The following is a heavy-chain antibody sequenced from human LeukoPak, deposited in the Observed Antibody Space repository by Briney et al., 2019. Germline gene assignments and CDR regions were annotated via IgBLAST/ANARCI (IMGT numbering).Heavy chain of an antibody. J-gene: IGHJ6*02. Sequence: ASVKVSCKASGYTFTSYGISWVRQALGQGLEWMGWISAYNGNTNYAQKLQGRVTMTTDTSTSTAYMELRSLRSDDTAVYYCARDREDRSGYDLGPPMDVWGQGTTVTVSS. CDR1: GYTFTSYG. D-gene: IGHD5-12*01. V-gene: IGHV1-18*01. CDR3: ARDREDRSGYDLGPPMDV. CDR2: ISAYNGNT.